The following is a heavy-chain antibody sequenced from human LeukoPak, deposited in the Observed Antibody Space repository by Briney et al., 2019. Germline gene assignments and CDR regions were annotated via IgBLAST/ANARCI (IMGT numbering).Heavy chain of an antibody. Sequence: PGRSLRLSCAAFGFTFDDYAMHWVRQAPGKGLEWVSGISWNSGSIGYADSVKGRFTISRDNAKNSLYLQMNSLRAEDTALYYCAKDRHSSSWYGRAFDIWGQGTMVTVSS. CDR3: AKDRHSSSWYGRAFDI. CDR2: ISWNSGSI. D-gene: IGHD6-13*01. V-gene: IGHV3-9*01. CDR1: GFTFDDYA. J-gene: IGHJ3*02.